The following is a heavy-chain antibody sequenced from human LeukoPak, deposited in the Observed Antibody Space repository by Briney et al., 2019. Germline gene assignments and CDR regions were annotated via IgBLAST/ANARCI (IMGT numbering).Heavy chain of an antibody. Sequence: GGSLRLSCTASGFTFGDYAMSWVRQAPGKGLEWVGFIRSKAYGGTTEYAASVKGRFIISRDDSKSIAYLQMNSLKTEDTAVYYCTRAVYCSSTSCIFDYWGQGTLVTVSS. J-gene: IGHJ4*02. CDR3: TRAVYCSSTSCIFDY. D-gene: IGHD2-2*01. CDR1: GFTFGDYA. V-gene: IGHV3-49*04. CDR2: IRSKAYGGTT.